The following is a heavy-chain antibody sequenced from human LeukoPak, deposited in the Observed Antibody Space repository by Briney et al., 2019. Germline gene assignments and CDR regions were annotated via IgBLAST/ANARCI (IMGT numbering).Heavy chain of an antibody. CDR2: INPNNGAT. J-gene: IGHJ6*03. V-gene: IGHV1-2*06. Sequence: ASVKVSCKASGYSFTGYYLHWVRQAPGQGLEWMGRINPNNGATNYAQKFQGRVTMTRDTSISTAYMELSRLRSDDTALYYCAKASEYGDYVSVYYYMDVWGKGTTVTVSS. CDR1: GYSFTGYY. D-gene: IGHD4-17*01. CDR3: AKASEYGDYVSVYYYMDV.